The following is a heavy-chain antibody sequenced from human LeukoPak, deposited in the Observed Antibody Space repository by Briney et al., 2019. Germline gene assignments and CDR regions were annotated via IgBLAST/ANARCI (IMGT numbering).Heavy chain of an antibody. D-gene: IGHD3-9*01. CDR1: GYTFTGYY. CDR3: ARDPTPGILTGYWYAFDY. CDR2: INPNSGGT. Sequence: GASVKVSCKASGYTFTGYYMHWVRQAPGQGLEWMGWINPNSGGTNYAQKLQGRVTMTTDTSTSTAYMELGSLRSDDTAVYYCARDPTPGILTGYWYAFDYWGQGTLVTVSS. J-gene: IGHJ4*02. V-gene: IGHV1-2*02.